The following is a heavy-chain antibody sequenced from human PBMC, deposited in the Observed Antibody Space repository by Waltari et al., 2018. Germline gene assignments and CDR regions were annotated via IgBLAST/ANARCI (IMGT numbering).Heavy chain of an antibody. CDR1: GGSISGHY. Sequence: QVQLQESGPGLLKASETLSLSCTVPGGSISGHYWGWIRQPPGKGLEWIGNVYYSGTTNYTPALNGRVAISVAPSSNHFSLTLRSVTAADTAVYVCARVLTAMDTIDYFDHWGQGALVTVSS. J-gene: IGHJ4*02. V-gene: IGHV4-59*11. CDR2: VYYSGTT. D-gene: IGHD5-18*01. CDR3: ARVLTAMDTIDYFDH.